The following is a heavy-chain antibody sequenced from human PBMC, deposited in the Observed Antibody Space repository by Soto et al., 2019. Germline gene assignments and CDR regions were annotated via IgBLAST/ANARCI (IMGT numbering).Heavy chain of an antibody. Sequence: ASVKVSCKASGYTFTSYAMHWVRQAPGQRLEWMGWINAGNGNTKYSQKFQGRVTITRDTSASTAYMELSSLRSEDTAVYYCAINPFPRVCSGGSCYLPYWGQGTLVTVSS. J-gene: IGHJ4*02. CDR1: GYTFTSYA. CDR3: AINPFPRVCSGGSCYLPY. D-gene: IGHD2-15*01. CDR2: INAGNGNT. V-gene: IGHV1-3*01.